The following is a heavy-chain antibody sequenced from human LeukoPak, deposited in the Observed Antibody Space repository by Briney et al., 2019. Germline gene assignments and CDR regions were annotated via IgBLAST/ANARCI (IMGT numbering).Heavy chain of an antibody. CDR1: GFTFRSHA. V-gene: IGHV3-23*01. CDR2: IYENGGTT. D-gene: IGHD2-21*01. CDR3: AKDFRIGYSAHFDY. Sequence: GGSLRLSCVGSGFTFRSHAMSWVRQVPEKGLEFVSGIYENGGTTYYADSVRGRFSISRDNSKNTLYLQMDSLRGEDTAVYYCAKDFRIGYSAHFDYWGQEALVTVSS. J-gene: IGHJ4*02.